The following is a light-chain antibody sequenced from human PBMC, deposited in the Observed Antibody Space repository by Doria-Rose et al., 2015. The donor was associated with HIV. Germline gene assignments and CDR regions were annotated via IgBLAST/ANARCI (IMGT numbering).Light chain of an antibody. CDR1: QVIRNS. Sequence: IQVIRNSLAWYKQKPGKAPKHLVYAASTLESGVPSRFRGSGSGTDYTLTISSLKPEDFATYDCQKYYSTPQAFGQGTKLERK. CDR3: QKYYSTPQA. CDR2: AAS. V-gene: IGKV1-NL1*01. J-gene: IGKJ2*01.